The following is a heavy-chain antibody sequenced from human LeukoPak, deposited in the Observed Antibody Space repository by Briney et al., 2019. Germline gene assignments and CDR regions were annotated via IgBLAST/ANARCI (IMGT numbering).Heavy chain of an antibody. CDR2: IKQDGSQK. J-gene: IGHJ4*02. CDR3: ARIPPLGHDHVDY. CDR1: GFTFSSYW. Sequence: GGSLRLSCAASGFTFSSYWMSWVRQAPGKGLEWVANIKQDGSQKYYVDSVKGRFTISRDNPKNSLYLQMNSLRAEDTAVYHCARIPPLGHDHVDYWGQGALVTVSS. D-gene: IGHD7-27*01. V-gene: IGHV3-7*01.